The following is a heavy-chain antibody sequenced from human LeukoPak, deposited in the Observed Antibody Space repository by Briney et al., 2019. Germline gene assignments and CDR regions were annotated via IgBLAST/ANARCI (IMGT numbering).Heavy chain of an antibody. V-gene: IGHV4-59*08. D-gene: IGHD3-16*02. CDR2: IYYSGST. CDR1: GGSISSYY. Sequence: SETLSLTCTVSGGSISSYYWSWIRQPPGKGLEWIGYIYYSGSTNYNPSLKSRVTISVDTSKNQFSLKLSSVTAADTAVYYCASRASDYVWGSYRYSTNWFDPWGQGTLVTVSS. J-gene: IGHJ5*02. CDR3: ASRASDYVWGSYRYSTNWFDP.